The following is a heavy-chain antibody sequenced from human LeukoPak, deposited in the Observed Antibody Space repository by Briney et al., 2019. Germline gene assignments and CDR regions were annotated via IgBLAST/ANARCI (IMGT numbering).Heavy chain of an antibody. Sequence: GESLKISCKGSGYSFTSYWIGWVRQMPGKGLEWMGIIYPGDSDTRYSPSFQGQVTMSADKSISTAYLQWSSLKASDTAIYYCAKHSYSGSVDDAFDIWGQGTMVTVSS. CDR1: GYSFTSYW. D-gene: IGHD3-10*01. CDR2: IYPGDSDT. CDR3: AKHSYSGSVDDAFDI. J-gene: IGHJ3*02. V-gene: IGHV5-51*01.